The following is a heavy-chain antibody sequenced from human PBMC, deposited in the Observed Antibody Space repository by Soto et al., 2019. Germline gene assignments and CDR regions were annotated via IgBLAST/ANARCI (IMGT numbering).Heavy chain of an antibody. Sequence: GGSLRLSCAASGFTFSSYAMSWVRQAPGKGLEWASAISGSGGSTYYADSVKGRFTISRDNSKNTLYLQMNSLRAEDTAVYYCAKTPTRYYYYGMDVWGQGTTVTVSS. V-gene: IGHV3-23*01. CDR1: GFTFSSYA. CDR3: AKTPTRYYYYGMDV. CDR2: ISGSGGST. J-gene: IGHJ6*02.